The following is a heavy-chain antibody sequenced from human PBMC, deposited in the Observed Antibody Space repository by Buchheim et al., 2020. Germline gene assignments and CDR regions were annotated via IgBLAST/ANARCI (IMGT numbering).Heavy chain of an antibody. Sequence: EVQLVESGGGLVQPGGSLRLSCAASGFTFSNYWMSWVRQAPGKGLEWVANINQDESEKYYVDSVKGRFTISRDNAKNSLFLQMNSLRAEDTAVYYCARLNVILPTGTIDYWGQGIL. CDR3: ARLNVILPTGTIDY. CDR1: GFTFSNYW. V-gene: IGHV3-7*01. D-gene: IGHD1-1*01. CDR2: INQDESEK. J-gene: IGHJ4*02.